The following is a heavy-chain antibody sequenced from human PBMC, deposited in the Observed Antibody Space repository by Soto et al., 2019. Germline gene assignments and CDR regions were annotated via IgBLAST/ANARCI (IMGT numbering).Heavy chain of an antibody. CDR3: AKDYDSSGYYYGYNDAFDI. V-gene: IGHV3-23*01. Sequence: EVQLLESGGGLVQPGGSLRLSCAASGFTFSSYAMSWVRQAPGKGLEGVSAISGSGGSTYYADSVKGRFTISRDNSKNTLYLQMNSLRAEDTAVYYCAKDYDSSGYYYGYNDAFDIWGQGTMVTVSS. CDR2: ISGSGGST. D-gene: IGHD3-22*01. J-gene: IGHJ3*02. CDR1: GFTFSSYA.